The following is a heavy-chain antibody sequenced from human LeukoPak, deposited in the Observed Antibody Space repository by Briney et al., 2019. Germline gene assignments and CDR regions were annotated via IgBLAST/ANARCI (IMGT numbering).Heavy chain of an antibody. V-gene: IGHV3-9*01. D-gene: IGHD3-10*01. CDR3: AKDRGGFISHFDY. CDR2: ISWNSGSI. Sequence: PGRSLRLSCAASGFTFDDYAMPWVRQAPGKGLEWVSGISWNSGSIGYADSVKGRFTISRDNAKNSLYLQMNSLRAEDTALYYCAKDRGGFISHFDYWGQGTLVTVSS. CDR1: GFTFDDYA. J-gene: IGHJ4*02.